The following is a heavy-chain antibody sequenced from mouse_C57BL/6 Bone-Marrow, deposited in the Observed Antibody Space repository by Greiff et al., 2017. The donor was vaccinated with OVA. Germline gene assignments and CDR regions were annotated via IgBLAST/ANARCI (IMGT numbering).Heavy chain of an antibody. CDR2: LWRGGST. D-gene: IGHD4-1*01. V-gene: IGHV2-5*01. Sequence: VQLVESGPGLVQPSQSLSITCTVSGFSLTSYGVHWVRQSPGKGLEWLGVLWRGGSTDYNAAFMSRLSITKDNSKSQVFFKMNSLQADDTAIYYCAKMRLTGTFYWYFDVWGTGTTVTVSS. CDR3: AKMRLTGTFYWYFDV. J-gene: IGHJ1*03. CDR1: GFSLTSYG.